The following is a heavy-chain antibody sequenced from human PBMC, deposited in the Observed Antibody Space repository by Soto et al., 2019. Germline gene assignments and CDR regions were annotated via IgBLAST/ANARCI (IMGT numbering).Heavy chain of an antibody. V-gene: IGHV1-18*01. Sequence: ASVKVSCKASGYTFTSYGISWVRQAPGQGLEWMGWISADNGNTKYAQKLQGRVTITTDTSASTAYMELSSLRSEDTAVFYCARVPGSSYWFDPWGQGTLVTVSS. CDR2: ISADNGNT. CDR3: ARVPGSSYWFDP. CDR1: GYTFTSYG. J-gene: IGHJ5*02. D-gene: IGHD6-6*01.